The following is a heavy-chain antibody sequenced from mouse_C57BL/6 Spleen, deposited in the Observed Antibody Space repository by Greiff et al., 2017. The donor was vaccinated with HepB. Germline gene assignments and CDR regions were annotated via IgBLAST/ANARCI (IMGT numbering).Heavy chain of an antibody. D-gene: IGHD1-1*01. CDR1: GFTFSDYY. CDR3: ARDKGGYYGSSYPFDY. Sequence: EVKLVESEGGLVQPGSSMKLSCTASGFTFSDYYMAWVRQVPEKGLEWVANINYDGSSTYYLDSLKSRFIISRDNAKNILYLQMSSLKSEDTATYYCARDKGGYYGSSYPFDYWGQGTTLTVSS. V-gene: IGHV5-16*01. CDR2: INYDGSST. J-gene: IGHJ2*01.